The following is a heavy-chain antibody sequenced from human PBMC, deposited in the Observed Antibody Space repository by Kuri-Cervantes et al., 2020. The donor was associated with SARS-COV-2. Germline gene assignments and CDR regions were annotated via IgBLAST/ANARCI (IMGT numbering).Heavy chain of an antibody. J-gene: IGHJ6*03. CDR1: GYTFTSYA. Sequence: ASVKVSCKASGYTFTSYAMNWVRQAPGQGLEWMGWINTNTGNPTYAQGFTGRFVFSLDTSVSTAYLQISSLKAEDTAVYYCTGESGTYYMGYFYYYMDVWGRGTTVTVSS. D-gene: IGHD1-26*01. CDR2: INTNTGNP. V-gene: IGHV7-4-1*02. CDR3: TGESGTYYMGYFYYYMDV.